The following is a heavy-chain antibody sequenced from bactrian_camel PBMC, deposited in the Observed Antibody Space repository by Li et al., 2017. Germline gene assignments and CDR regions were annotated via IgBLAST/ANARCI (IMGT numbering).Heavy chain of an antibody. CDR1: EDIFSHNC. D-gene: IGHD2*01. CDR3: AADRLPSDCYSGAWLKGAGMGHTD. Sequence: HVQLVESGGGLVQPGGSLRLSCAASEDIFSHNCAGWLRQLPGKERERVATIRSSGAATYADSVKGRFTISRDSAKCILYLQMINLEPEDTAMYFCAADRLPSDCYSGAWLKGAGMGHTDWGQGTQVTVS. J-gene: IGHJ4*01. V-gene: IGHV3S53*01. CDR2: IRSSGAA.